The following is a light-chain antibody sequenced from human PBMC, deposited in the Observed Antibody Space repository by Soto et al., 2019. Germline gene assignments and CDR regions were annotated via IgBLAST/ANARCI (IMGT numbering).Light chain of an antibody. CDR1: SSDVGGYNY. Sequence: QSVLTQPPSASGSPGQSVTISCTGTSSDVGGYNYVSWYQQHPGKAPKLMIYEVSKRPSGVPDRFPGSKSGNTASLTVSGLQAEDEADYYCCLSAGSNNFVFGAGTKVTVL. CDR3: CLSAGSNNFV. V-gene: IGLV2-8*01. J-gene: IGLJ1*01. CDR2: EVS.